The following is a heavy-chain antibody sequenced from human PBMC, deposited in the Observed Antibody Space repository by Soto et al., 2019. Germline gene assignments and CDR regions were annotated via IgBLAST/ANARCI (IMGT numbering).Heavy chain of an antibody. CDR1: GFTFSSYS. Sequence: GGSLRLSCAASGFTFSSYSMNWVRQAPGKGLEWVSSISSSSSYIYYADSVKGRFTISRDNAKNSLYLQMNSLSAEDTAVYYCARELSWYYYDSSGYYYVSDAFDIWGQGTMVTVSS. CDR3: ARELSWYYYDSSGYYYVSDAFDI. J-gene: IGHJ3*02. CDR2: ISSSSSYI. D-gene: IGHD3-22*01. V-gene: IGHV3-21*01.